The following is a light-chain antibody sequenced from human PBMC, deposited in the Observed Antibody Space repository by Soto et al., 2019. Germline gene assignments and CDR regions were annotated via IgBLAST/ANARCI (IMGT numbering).Light chain of an antibody. Sequence: QSALTQPASVSGSPGQSITISCTGTSNDVGGYIYVSWYQLHPGKAPKLMIFEVSNRPSGVSNRFTGSKSGNTASLTISGLQAEDEANYFCSSYSTSSTPYVFGTGTKVTVL. J-gene: IGLJ1*01. CDR3: SSYSTSSTPYV. CDR1: SNDVGGYIY. CDR2: EVS. V-gene: IGLV2-14*01.